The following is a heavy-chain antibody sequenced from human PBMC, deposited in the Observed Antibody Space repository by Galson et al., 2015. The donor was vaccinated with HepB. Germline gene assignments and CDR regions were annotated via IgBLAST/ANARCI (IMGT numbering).Heavy chain of an antibody. V-gene: IGHV3-23*01. CDR3: AKDRDPVTTLRIKFDY. CDR1: GFTFSSYA. D-gene: IGHD4-17*01. Sequence: SLRLSCAASGFTFSSYAMHWVRQAPGKGLEWVSAISGSGGSTYYADSVKGRFTISRDNSKNTLYLQMNSLRAEDTAVYYCAKDRDPVTTLRIKFDYWGQGTLVTVSS. CDR2: ISGSGGST. J-gene: IGHJ4*02.